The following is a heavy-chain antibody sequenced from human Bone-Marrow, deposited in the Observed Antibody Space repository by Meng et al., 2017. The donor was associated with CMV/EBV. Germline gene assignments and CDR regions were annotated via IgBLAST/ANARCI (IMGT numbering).Heavy chain of an antibody. Sequence: SETLSLTCTVSGGSISSSSYYWGWIRQPPGKGLEWIGSIYYSGSTYYNPSLKSRVTISVDTPANQFSLTLRSVTAADTAVYYCAKDGNTFDYYYGMDVWGQGTTVTVSS. CDR1: GGSISSSSYY. CDR2: IYYSGST. CDR3: AKDGNTFDYYYGMDV. J-gene: IGHJ6*02. V-gene: IGHV4-39*07. D-gene: IGHD3-16*01.